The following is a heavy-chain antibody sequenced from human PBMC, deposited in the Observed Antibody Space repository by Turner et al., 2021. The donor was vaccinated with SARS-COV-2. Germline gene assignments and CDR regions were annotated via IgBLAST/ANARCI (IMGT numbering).Heavy chain of an antibody. CDR3: ATSTVAGTELNYYGMDV. Sequence: QLQLQESGPGLVKPSETLSRTCTVSGGSISSRSYSWGWIRQPPGKGLEWIGSIYYSGSTYYNPSLKSRVTISVDTSKNQFSLKLSSVTAADTAVYYCATSTVAGTELNYYGMDVWGQGTTVTVSS. J-gene: IGHJ6*02. D-gene: IGHD6-13*01. V-gene: IGHV4-39*01. CDR1: GGSISSRSYS. CDR2: IYYSGST.